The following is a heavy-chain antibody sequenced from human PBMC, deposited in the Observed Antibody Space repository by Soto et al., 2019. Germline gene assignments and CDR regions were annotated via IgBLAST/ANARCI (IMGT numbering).Heavy chain of an antibody. D-gene: IGHD1-1*01. Sequence: ASVKVSCKASGYTFTSYAMHWVRQAPGQRLEWMGWINAGNGNTKYSQKFQGRVTITRDTSASTAYMELSSLRSEDTAVYYCARDQGPVTRWFDPWGQGTLVTVSS. V-gene: IGHV1-3*01. CDR2: INAGNGNT. J-gene: IGHJ5*02. CDR1: GYTFTSYA. CDR3: ARDQGPVTRWFDP.